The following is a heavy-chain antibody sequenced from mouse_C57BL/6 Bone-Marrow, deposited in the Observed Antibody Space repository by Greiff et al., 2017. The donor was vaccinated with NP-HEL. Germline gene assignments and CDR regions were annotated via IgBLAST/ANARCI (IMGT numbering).Heavy chain of an antibody. CDR2: IDPNSGGT. CDR3: AIITTVDWYFDV. J-gene: IGHJ1*03. CDR1: GYTFTSYW. D-gene: IGHD1-1*01. Sequence: QVQLQQPGAELVKPGASVKLSCKASGYTFTSYWMHWVKQRPGRGLEWIGRIDPNSGGTKYNEKFKSKATLTVDKPSSPAYMQLSSLTSEDSAVYYCAIITTVDWYFDVWGTGTTVTVSS. V-gene: IGHV1-72*01.